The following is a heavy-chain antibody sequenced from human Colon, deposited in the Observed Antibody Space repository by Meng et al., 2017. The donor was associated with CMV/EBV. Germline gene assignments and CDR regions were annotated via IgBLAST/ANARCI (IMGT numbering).Heavy chain of an antibody. J-gene: IGHJ4*02. D-gene: IGHD2-15*01. Sequence: ASVKVSCKGSGYSFSGYYIHWVRQAPGPGLEWMGSINPKSGGIKYAQKFQGRVTMTRDTSINTAYMDLTRLTSDDTAAYFCARGPSSSIQGFPFWGQGTLVTVSS. CDR1: GYSFSGYY. CDR2: INPKSGGI. CDR3: ARGPSSSIQGFPF. V-gene: IGHV1-2*02.